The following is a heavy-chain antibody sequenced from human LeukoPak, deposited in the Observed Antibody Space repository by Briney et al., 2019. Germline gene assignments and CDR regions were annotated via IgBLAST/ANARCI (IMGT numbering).Heavy chain of an antibody. CDR2: IWYDGSNK. J-gene: IGHJ4*02. V-gene: IGHV3-33*01. CDR3: ARDRGYPDY. Sequence: GSLRLSCAASAFSLSSYDMHCDRHAPGKGLEWVAVIWYDGSNKYHTDSVKGRFTISRDNSKNTLYLQMDILRGEDTAVYYCARDRGYPDYWGQGTLVAVSS. D-gene: IGHD3-16*02. CDR1: AFSLSSYD.